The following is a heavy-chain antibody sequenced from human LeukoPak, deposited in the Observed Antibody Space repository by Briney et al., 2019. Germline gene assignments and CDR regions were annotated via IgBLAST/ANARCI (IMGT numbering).Heavy chain of an antibody. V-gene: IGHV1-2*02. J-gene: IGHJ4*02. CDR2: INPNSGGT. Sequence: ASVKVSCKATRYTYTRYYMHGVRQAPGQGLEWMGWINPNSGGTNYAQKFQGRVTMTRDTSISTAYMELSSLRSDDTAVYYCARGRNIGVVGAATNLEDCWGQGTLVTVSS. D-gene: IGHD2-15*01. CDR1: RYTYTRYY. CDR3: ARGRNIGVVGAATNLEDC.